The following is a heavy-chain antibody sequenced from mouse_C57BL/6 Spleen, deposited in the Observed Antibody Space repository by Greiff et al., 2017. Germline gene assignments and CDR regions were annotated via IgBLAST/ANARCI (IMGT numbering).Heavy chain of an antibody. V-gene: IGHV5-4*01. CDR2: ISDGGSYT. Sequence: EVKLQESGGGLVKPGGSLKLSCAASGFTFSSYAMSWVRQTPEKRLEWVATISDGGSYTYYPDNVKGRFTISRDNAKNNLYLQMSHLKSEDTAMYYCARDGTTVDDAMDYWGQGTSVTVSS. CDR1: GFTFSSYA. CDR3: ARDGTTVDDAMDY. J-gene: IGHJ4*01. D-gene: IGHD1-1*01.